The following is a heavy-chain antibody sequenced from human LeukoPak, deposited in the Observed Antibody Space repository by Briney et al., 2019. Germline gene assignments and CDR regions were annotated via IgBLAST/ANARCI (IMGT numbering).Heavy chain of an antibody. CDR2: IKQDGSEK. Sequence: GGSLRLSCAASGFTFSSYWMSWVRQAPGKGLEWVANIKQDGSEKYYVDSVKGRFTISRDNAKNSLYLQMNSLRAEDTAVYYCAKERLHKYYYDSSGSYYFDYWGQGTLVTVSS. V-gene: IGHV3-7*01. CDR1: GFTFSSYW. CDR3: AKERLHKYYYDSSGSYYFDY. J-gene: IGHJ4*02. D-gene: IGHD3-22*01.